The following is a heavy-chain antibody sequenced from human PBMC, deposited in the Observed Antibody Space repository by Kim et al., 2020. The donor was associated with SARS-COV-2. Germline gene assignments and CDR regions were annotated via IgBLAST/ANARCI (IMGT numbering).Heavy chain of an antibody. D-gene: IGHD3-9*01. Sequence: SETLSLTCAVSGGSISSGGYSWSWIRQPPGKGLEWIGYIYHSGSTYYNPSLKSRVTISVDRSKNQFSLKLSSVTAADTAVYYCARARQDYDILTGYHNSLYYFDYWGQGTLVTVSS. CDR2: IYHSGST. CDR1: GGSISSGGYS. V-gene: IGHV4-30-2*01. CDR3: ARARQDYDILTGYHNSLYYFDY. J-gene: IGHJ4*02.